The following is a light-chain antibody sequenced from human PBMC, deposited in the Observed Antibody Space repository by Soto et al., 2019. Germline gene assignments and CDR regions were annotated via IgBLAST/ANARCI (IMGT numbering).Light chain of an antibody. Sequence: DIQMTQSPSSLSASVGDRVTITCRTSHSIGSYLNWYQKKPGKAPKLLIYATSSLQTGVPSRFCGIGSGTDFTLSISTLQPEDFATYYCHQSYITSRTFSQGTLLDIK. CDR2: ATS. J-gene: IGKJ5*01. CDR3: HQSYITSRT. V-gene: IGKV1-39*01. CDR1: HSIGSY.